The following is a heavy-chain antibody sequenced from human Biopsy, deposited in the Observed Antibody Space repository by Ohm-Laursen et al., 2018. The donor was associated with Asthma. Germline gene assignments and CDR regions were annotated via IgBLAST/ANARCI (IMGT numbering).Heavy chain of an antibody. J-gene: IGHJ4*02. D-gene: IGHD4-17*01. CDR1: GYSLTALS. V-gene: IGHV1-24*01. Sequence: SVKVSCKISGYSLTALSMHWVRQAPGQGLEWMGGHDHEEGGTVNARRFQGRVTMTEDTSTDTAYMELSSLSSDDTAAYYCASDFPKDYVRYNFQFWGQGTLVTVSS. CDR2: HDHEEGGT. CDR3: ASDFPKDYVRYNFQF.